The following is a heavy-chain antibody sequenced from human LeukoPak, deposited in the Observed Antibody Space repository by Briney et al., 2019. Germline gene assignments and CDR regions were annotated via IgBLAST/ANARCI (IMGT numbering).Heavy chain of an antibody. D-gene: IGHD6-13*01. Sequence: SETLSLTCTVSGGSISTYYWSWIRQPPGKGLEWIGYIYYSGSINYNPSLKSRVTISVDTSKNQFSLKLSSVTAADTAVYYCAREAIPAPGYDAFDIWGHGTMVTVSS. CDR3: AREAIPAPGYDAFDI. CDR2: IYYSGSI. J-gene: IGHJ3*02. CDR1: GGSISTYY. V-gene: IGHV4-59*12.